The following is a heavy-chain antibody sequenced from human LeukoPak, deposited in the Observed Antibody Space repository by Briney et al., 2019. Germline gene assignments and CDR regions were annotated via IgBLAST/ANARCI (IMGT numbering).Heavy chain of an antibody. Sequence: GGSLRLSCAASGFTFSNYWMHWVRQVSGKGLEWVSRISSDGSTTSYADSVKGRFTISRDNAKNSLYLQMKSLRAEDTAVYYCARGKTSQNIVTRKTYNWFDPWGQGTLVTVSS. J-gene: IGHJ5*02. CDR1: GFTFSNYW. V-gene: IGHV3-74*01. CDR2: ISSDGSTT. D-gene: IGHD2/OR15-2a*01. CDR3: ARGKTSQNIVTRKTYNWFDP.